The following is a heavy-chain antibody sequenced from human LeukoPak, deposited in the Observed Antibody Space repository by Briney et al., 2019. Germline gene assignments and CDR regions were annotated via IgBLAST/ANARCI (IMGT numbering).Heavy chain of an antibody. V-gene: IGHV4-59*12. Sequence: SETLSLTCTVSGGSISSYYWSWIRQPPGKGLEWIGYIYYSGSTNYNPSLKSRVTISVDKSKNQFSLKLSSVTAADTAVYYCASYGSGSYYRENWFDPWGQGTLVTVSS. CDR3: ASYGSGSYYRENWFDP. D-gene: IGHD3-10*01. CDR2: IYYSGST. J-gene: IGHJ5*02. CDR1: GGSISSYY.